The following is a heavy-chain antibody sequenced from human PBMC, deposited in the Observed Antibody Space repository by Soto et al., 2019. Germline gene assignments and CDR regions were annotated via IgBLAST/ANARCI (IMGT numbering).Heavy chain of an antibody. J-gene: IGHJ4*02. Sequence: EVQLLESGGGLVQPGGSLRLSCAASGFTFSSYAMSWVRQAPGKGLEWVSAIRGSGGSTYYADSVKGRFTISRDNSKNTLYLQMNSLRAEDTAVYYCATGGEMATIDTSFDYWGQGTLVTVSS. CDR1: GFTFSSYA. CDR3: ATGGEMATIDTSFDY. CDR2: IRGSGGST. D-gene: IGHD5-12*01. V-gene: IGHV3-23*01.